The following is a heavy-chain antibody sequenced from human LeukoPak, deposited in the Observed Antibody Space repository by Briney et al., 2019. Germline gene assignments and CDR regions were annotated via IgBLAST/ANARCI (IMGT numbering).Heavy chain of an antibody. J-gene: IGHJ4*02. D-gene: IGHD5-18*01. CDR1: GFSFNSYA. V-gene: IGHV3-23*01. CDR2: INNDGDST. Sequence: GGSLRLSCAASGFSFNSYAMSWVRQAPGKGLEWVSAINNDGDSTYSADSVKGRFTVSRDNSKNTLYLQMNSLRAEDAAVYYCARDQAGYKRGYSYGHDWGQGTLVTVSS. CDR3: ARDQAGYKRGYSYGHD.